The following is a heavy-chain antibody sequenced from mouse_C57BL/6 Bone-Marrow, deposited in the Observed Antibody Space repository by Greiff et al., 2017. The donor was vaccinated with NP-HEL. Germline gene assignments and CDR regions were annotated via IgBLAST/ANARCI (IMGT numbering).Heavy chain of an antibody. V-gene: IGHV7-1*01. CDR3: ARGAPPHWDFDY. CDR2: SRNKANDYTT. CDR1: GFTFSDFY. J-gene: IGHJ2*01. D-gene: IGHD4-1*01. Sequence: EVMLVESGGGLVQSGRSLRLSCATSGFTFSDFYMEWVRQAPGKGLEWIAASRNKANDYTTEYSASVKGRFIVSRDTSQSILYLQMNALRAEDTAIYYCARGAPPHWDFDYWGKGTTLTVSS.